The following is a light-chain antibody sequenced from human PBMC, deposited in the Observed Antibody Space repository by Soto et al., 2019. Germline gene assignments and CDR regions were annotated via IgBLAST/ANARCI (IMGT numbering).Light chain of an antibody. J-gene: IGKJ4*01. Sequence: EIVLTQYPGTLSLSPGERATLSCRASQSVSSNYFDWYQQKPGQAPRLLIYGTSNRATGIPDRFSGSGSGTDFTLTISRLEHEDFAVYYCQRYDASSLSFGGGTKVEI. V-gene: IGKV3-20*01. CDR2: GTS. CDR3: QRYDASSLS. CDR1: QSVSSNY.